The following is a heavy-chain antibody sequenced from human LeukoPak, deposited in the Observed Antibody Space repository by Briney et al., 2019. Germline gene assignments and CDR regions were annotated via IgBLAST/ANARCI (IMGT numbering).Heavy chain of an antibody. CDR2: IKQDGSEK. D-gene: IGHD2-2*01. CDR1: GFTFTKYW. CDR3: ARGLDCRSTSCYLDN. V-gene: IGHV3-7*01. Sequence: GGSLRLSCAASGFTFTKYWMTWVRQAPGKGLEWVANIKQDGSEKFYVDSVKGRFTISRDNAKNSLDLQINSLGAEDTAVYYCARGLDCRSTSCYLDNWGQGTLVTASS. J-gene: IGHJ4*02.